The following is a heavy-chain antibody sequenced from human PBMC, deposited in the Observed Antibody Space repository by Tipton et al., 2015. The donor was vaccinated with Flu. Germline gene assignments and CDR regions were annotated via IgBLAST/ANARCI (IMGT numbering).Heavy chain of an antibody. CDR3: ATFFDSMYGVIIMARLDT. CDR2: VYQDGTT. Sequence: TLSLTCTVSRGSVSSRNWWAWVRQAPGQGPEWIGRVYQDGTTDYSSSLRSRVRISVDKSKNQFFMRLNSLTAADTATYFCATFFDSMYGVIIMARLDTWGQGIQVTVSS. D-gene: IGHD3-3*02. V-gene: IGHV4-4*01. CDR1: RGSVSSRNW. J-gene: IGHJ5*02.